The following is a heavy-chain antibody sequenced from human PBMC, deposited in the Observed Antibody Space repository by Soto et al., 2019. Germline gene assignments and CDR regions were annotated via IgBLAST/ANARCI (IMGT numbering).Heavy chain of an antibody. D-gene: IGHD6-19*01. J-gene: IGHJ5*02. CDR3: SSLYSRGWFIDP. CDR1: GFTFSNAW. Sequence: GGSLRLSCAASGFTFSNAWMSWVRQAPGKGLEWVGRIKSKTDGGTTDYAAPVKGRFTISRDDSKNTLYLQMNSLKTDDTAVYICSSLYSRGWFIDPWGQGTLVTVSS. CDR2: IKSKTDGGTT. V-gene: IGHV3-15*01.